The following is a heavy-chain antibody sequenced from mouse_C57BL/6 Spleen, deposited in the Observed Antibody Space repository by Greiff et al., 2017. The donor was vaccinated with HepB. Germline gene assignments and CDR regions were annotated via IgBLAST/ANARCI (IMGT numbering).Heavy chain of an antibody. V-gene: IGHV1-39*01. CDR3: ARRYDSFAY. CDR2: INPKYGTT. CDR1: GYSFTDYN. D-gene: IGHD2-4*01. J-gene: IGHJ2*01. Sequence: VQLQQSGPELVKPGTSVKISCKASGYSFTDYNIYWVKQSNGKSLEWFGVINPKYGTTTYNQKFKDKAALTVDQSSSTAYMQLNSLTSEDSAVYYCARRYDSFAYWGQGTTLTVSS.